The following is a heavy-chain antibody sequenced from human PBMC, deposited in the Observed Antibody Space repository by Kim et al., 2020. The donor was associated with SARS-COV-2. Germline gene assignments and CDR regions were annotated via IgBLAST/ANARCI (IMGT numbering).Heavy chain of an antibody. CDR2: ISGSGTAT. CDR1: GFTFSSFA. Sequence: GGSLRLSCAASGFTFSSFAINWVRQAPGKGLEWVSSISGSGTATYYADSVKGRFTISRDNSKNTLYLEMHSLRAEDTAIYYCAKGAGSYPDYNWFDPWG. CDR3: AKGAGSYPDYNWFDP. V-gene: IGHV3-23*01. J-gene: IGHJ5*02. D-gene: IGHD1-26*01.